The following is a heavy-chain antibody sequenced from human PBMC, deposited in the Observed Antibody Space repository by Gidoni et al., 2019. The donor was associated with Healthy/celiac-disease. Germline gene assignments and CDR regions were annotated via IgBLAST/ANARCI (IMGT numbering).Heavy chain of an antibody. Sequence: GLEWIGEINHSGSTNYNPSLKSRVTISVDTPKNQFSLKLSSVIAADTAVYYCARERRDGYTRWGQGTLVTVSS. V-gene: IGHV4-34*01. D-gene: IGHD5-12*01. J-gene: IGHJ4*02. CDR3: ARERRDGYTR. CDR2: INHSGST.